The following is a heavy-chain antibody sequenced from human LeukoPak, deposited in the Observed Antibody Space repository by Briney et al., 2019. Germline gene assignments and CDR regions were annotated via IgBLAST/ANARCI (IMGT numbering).Heavy chain of an antibody. CDR3: ASGYRFRN. J-gene: IGHJ4*02. D-gene: IGHD5-18*01. CDR1: GYPFTDYY. V-gene: IGHV1-2*02. Sequence: ASVKVSCKASGYPFTDYYMHWVRQAPGQGLEWMGWINPNRGGTDYAQKFQGRVTMTRDTSISTAYMELSRLRYDDTAVYYCASGYRFRNWGQGTLVTASS. CDR2: INPNRGGT.